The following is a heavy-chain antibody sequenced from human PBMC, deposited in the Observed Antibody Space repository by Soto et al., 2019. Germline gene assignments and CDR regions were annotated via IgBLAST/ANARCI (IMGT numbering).Heavy chain of an antibody. CDR2: ISSSGGST. J-gene: IGHJ6*02. CDR1: GFTFSSYA. Sequence: EVQLLESGGGLVQPGGSLRLSCAASGFTFSSYAMSWVRQAPGQGLEWVSGISSSGGSTYYADSVKGRFTISRDNSKNTLFLRMNRPRVDDTAVYYCMRPAPRGRHYFYFGMDVWGQGTTLTVSS. V-gene: IGHV3-23*01. D-gene: IGHD3-10*01. CDR3: MRPAPRGRHYFYFGMDV.